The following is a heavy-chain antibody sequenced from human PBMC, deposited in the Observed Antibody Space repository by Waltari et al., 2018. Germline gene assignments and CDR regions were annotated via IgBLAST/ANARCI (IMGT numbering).Heavy chain of an antibody. J-gene: IGHJ4*02. Sequence: EVQLVESGGGLVQPGGSLRLSCADSGFTFSSYGMNWVRQAPGKGLEWISYISGSDTTIYYADSVKGRFTISRDDAENSLYLQMNSLRAEDTALYYCARRFDSWGQGTRVTVSS. CDR3: ARRFDS. CDR2: ISGSDTTI. V-gene: IGHV3-48*03. CDR1: GFTFSSYG.